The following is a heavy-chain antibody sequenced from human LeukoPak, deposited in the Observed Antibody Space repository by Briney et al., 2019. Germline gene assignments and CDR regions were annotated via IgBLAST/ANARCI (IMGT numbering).Heavy chain of an antibody. CDR1: GFTFRTYS. V-gene: IGHV3-21*06. CDR3: ARRAMTERGHSYGLDY. D-gene: IGHD5-18*01. J-gene: IGHJ4*02. CDR2: ISSSSDYV. Sequence: GGSLRLSCAASGFTFRTYSMNWVRQAPGKGLEWVSSISSSSDYVYYADSVKGRFTISRDNAKNSMYLQMNSLSAEDTAVYYCARRAMTERGHSYGLDYWGQGTLVTVSS.